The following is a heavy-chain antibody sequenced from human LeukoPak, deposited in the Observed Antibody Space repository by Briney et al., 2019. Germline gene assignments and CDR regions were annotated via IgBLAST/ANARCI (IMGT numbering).Heavy chain of an antibody. V-gene: IGHV1-2*02. J-gene: IGHJ5*02. D-gene: IGHD3-9*01. CDR3: AREDLLRYFDWFWFDP. CDR1: GYTFIDYY. Sequence: ASVKVSCKASGYTFIDYYIHWVQQAPGQGLEWIGWINPNSGGTNYAQKFQGRVTMTRDTSISTAYMELSRLRSDDTAVYYCAREDLLRYFDWFWFDPWGQGTLVTVSS. CDR2: INPNSGGT.